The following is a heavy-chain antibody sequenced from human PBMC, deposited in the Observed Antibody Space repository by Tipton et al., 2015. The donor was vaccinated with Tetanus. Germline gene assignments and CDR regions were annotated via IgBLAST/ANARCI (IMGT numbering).Heavy chain of an antibody. Sequence: QSGAEVKKPGASVKVSCKASGYAFGSYSLNWVRQTAGQGLEWLGYMNPNTGHAGYAQKFQGRVTMTSNISITTAYMELKNLRSDDTAVYFCARGNRGSSWYFWGQGTLVTVSS. D-gene: IGHD6-13*01. V-gene: IGHV1-8*01. J-gene: IGHJ4*02. CDR1: GYAFGSYS. CDR2: MNPNTGHA. CDR3: ARGNRGSSWYF.